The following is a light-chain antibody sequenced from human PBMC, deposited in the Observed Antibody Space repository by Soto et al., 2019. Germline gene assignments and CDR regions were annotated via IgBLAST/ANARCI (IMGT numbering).Light chain of an antibody. J-gene: IGKJ5*01. V-gene: IGKV3-20*01. Sequence: EIVLTQSPGTLSLSPGERATLSCRASQRVSSYYLAWYQQKPGQAPRLLIYGASSRATGIPDRFSGSGSGTDFTLTISRLEPEDFAVYYCQQYGSSPQPITFGQGTRLEIK. CDR1: QRVSSYY. CDR2: GAS. CDR3: QQYGSSPQPIT.